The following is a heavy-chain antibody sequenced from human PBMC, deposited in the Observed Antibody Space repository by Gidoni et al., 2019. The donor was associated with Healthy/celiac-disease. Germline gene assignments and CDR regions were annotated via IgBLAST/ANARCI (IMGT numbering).Heavy chain of an antibody. J-gene: IGHJ6*02. CDR3: AKDREWELLSHVGGMDV. V-gene: IGHV3-9*01. CDR2: ISWNSGSI. CDR1: GSTFDDYA. Sequence: EVQLVESGGGLVQPGRSLRLSCAASGSTFDDYAMHWVRQAPGKGLEWVSGISWNSGSIGYADSVKGRFTISRDNAKNSLYLQMNSLRAEDTALYYCAKDREWELLSHVGGMDVWGQGTTVTVSS. D-gene: IGHD1-26*01.